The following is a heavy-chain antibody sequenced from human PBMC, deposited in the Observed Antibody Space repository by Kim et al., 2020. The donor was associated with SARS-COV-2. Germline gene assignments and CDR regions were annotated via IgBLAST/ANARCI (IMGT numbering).Heavy chain of an antibody. CDR2: IYYSGST. D-gene: IGHD6-13*01. CDR1: GGSISSSSYY. J-gene: IGHJ2*01. V-gene: IGHV4-39*01. CDR3: ARQFGIAAAGTSDWYFDL. Sequence: SETLSLTCTVSGGSISSSSYYWGWIRQPPGKGLEWIGSIYYSGSTYYNPSLKSRVTISVDTSKNQFSLKLSSVTAADTAVYYCARQFGIAAAGTSDWYFDLWGRGTLVTVYS.